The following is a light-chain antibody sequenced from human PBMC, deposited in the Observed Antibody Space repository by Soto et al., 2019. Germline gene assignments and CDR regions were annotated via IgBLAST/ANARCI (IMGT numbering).Light chain of an antibody. CDR2: KAS. J-gene: IGKJ1*01. CDR3: QQYNSYPWT. V-gene: IGKV1-5*03. Sequence: DIKMTQSPSTLSASVGDRVTITCRASQSISSWLAWYQQKPGKAPKLLIYKASSLESGVPSRFSGSGSGTEFTLTISSLQPDDFATYYYQQYNSYPWTFGQGTKVDI. CDR1: QSISSW.